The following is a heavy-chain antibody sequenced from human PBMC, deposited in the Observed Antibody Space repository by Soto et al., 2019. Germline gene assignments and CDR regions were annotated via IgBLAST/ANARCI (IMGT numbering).Heavy chain of an antibody. J-gene: IGHJ6*02. Sequence: QVQLQEAGPGLVKPSETLSLTCTVSGGSVSSGSYYWSWIRQPPGKGLEWIGYIYYSGSTNYNPSLKSRVTVSVDTSKNQFALKLSSVAAADTAVYDCARDTPDGHVVPAATAVGGMEVWGQGTTVTVSS. CDR3: ARDTPDGHVVPAATAVGGMEV. V-gene: IGHV4-61*01. CDR1: GGSVSSGSYY. CDR2: IYYSGST. D-gene: IGHD2-2*01.